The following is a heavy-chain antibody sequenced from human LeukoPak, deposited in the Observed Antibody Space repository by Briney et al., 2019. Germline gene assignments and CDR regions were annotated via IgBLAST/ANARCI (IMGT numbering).Heavy chain of an antibody. CDR3: AKDLGSAITSALALDV. D-gene: IGHD2-15*01. CDR2: ISSSSSYI. CDR1: GFTFSSYS. Sequence: PGGSLRLSCAASGFTFSSYSMNWVRQAPGKGLEWVSSISSSSSYIYYADSVKGRFTISRDNAKNSLYLQMNSLRAEDTAVYYCAKDLGSAITSALALDVWGQGTTVTVSS. J-gene: IGHJ6*02. V-gene: IGHV3-21*01.